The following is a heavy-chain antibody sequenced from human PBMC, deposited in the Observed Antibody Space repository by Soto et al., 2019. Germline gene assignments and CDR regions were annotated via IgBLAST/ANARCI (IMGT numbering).Heavy chain of an antibody. V-gene: IGHV4-59*01. CDR2: IYYSGST. CDR3: ARGYDSSGYYLSYNRFDP. Sequence: SETLSLTCTVSGGSISSYYWSWIRQPPGKGLEWIGYIYYSGSTNYNPSLKSRVTISVDTSKNQFSLKLSSVTAADTAVYYCARGYDSSGYYLSYNRFDPWGQGTLVTVSS. D-gene: IGHD3-22*01. J-gene: IGHJ5*02. CDR1: GGSISSYY.